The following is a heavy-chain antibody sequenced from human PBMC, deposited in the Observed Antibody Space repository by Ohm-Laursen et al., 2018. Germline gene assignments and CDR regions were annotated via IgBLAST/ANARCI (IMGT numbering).Heavy chain of an antibody. J-gene: IGHJ4*02. CDR2: IDWDDDK. CDR1: GFSLSTSGMR. V-gene: IGHV2-70*04. Sequence: TQTLTLTCTSSGFSLSTSGMRVSWIRQPPGKALEWLARIDWDDDKRYSTSLKTRLTISKDTSKNQVVLTMTNMDPVDTATYYCARIRGSEGGVVPSAYSSSWYVMDYWGQGILVTVSS. D-gene: IGHD6-13*01. CDR3: ARIRGSEGGVVPSAYSSSWYVMDY.